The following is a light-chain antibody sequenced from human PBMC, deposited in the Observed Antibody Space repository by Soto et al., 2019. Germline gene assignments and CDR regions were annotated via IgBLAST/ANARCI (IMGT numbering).Light chain of an antibody. CDR2: EVT. CDR3: CSYAGTTTWV. Sequence: QSALTQPASVSGSPGQSITISCTGTSSDVGSHNFVSWYQQRPGKAPKLMIFEVTKRPSGVSSRFSASKSGNTASLTSSGVKAEDEADYYCCSYAGTTTWVFGGGTKLTVL. CDR1: SSDVGSHNF. V-gene: IGLV2-23*02. J-gene: IGLJ3*02.